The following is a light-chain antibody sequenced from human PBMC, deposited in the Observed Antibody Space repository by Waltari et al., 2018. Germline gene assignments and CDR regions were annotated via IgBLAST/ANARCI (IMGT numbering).Light chain of an antibody. CDR1: SSDVVDFNY. CDR3: CSYAGSYTWV. V-gene: IGLV2-11*01. J-gene: IGLJ3*02. Sequence: QSALTQPRSVSGSPGQSVTISCTGTSSDVVDFNYFSWYQQHPGKAPKLMIYDVSKRPSGVPDRFSGSKSGNTASLTISGLQAEDEADYYCCSYAGSYTWVFGGGTKLTVL. CDR2: DVS.